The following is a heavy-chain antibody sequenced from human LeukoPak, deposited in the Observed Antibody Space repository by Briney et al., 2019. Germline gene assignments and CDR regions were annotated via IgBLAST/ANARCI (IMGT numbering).Heavy chain of an antibody. CDR3: ASDHVYGLGSYFNAMDI. J-gene: IGHJ4*02. V-gene: IGHV4-30-4*01. D-gene: IGHD3-10*01. CDR1: GDSISSGAYY. CDR2: IYDSGRT. Sequence: SETLTLTCTVSGDSISSGAYYWNWLRQPPGMGLEWVGYIYDSGRTYYNPSLRSRVTISLYTSKNHFSLKLSSVTAADTAVYYCASDHVYGLGSYFNAMDIWGQGTLLTVSS.